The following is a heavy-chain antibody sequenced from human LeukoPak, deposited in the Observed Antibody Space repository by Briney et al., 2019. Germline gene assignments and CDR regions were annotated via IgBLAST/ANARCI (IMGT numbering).Heavy chain of an antibody. Sequence: GGSLRLSCAASGLTVSDNYMSWVRQAPGKGLEWVSVIYTDGNTYYADSLKDRFIISRDNSKNMVYLQMNNLRADDTAIYYCARDAGYDSSGYEFWGQGTLVTVSS. CDR3: ARDAGYDSSGYEF. J-gene: IGHJ4*02. CDR2: IYTDGNT. D-gene: IGHD3-22*01. V-gene: IGHV3-66*01. CDR1: GLTVSDNY.